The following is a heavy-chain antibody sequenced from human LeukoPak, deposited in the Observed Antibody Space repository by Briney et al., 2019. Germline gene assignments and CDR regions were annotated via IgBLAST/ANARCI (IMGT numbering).Heavy chain of an antibody. CDR2: ISYDGSNK. D-gene: IGHD4-11*01. CDR3: AKERLVFFYYYYMDV. CDR1: GFTFSSYG. V-gene: IGHV3-30*18. Sequence: PGRSLRLSCAASGFTFSSYGMHWVRQAPGKGLEWVAVISYDGSNKYYADSVQGRFTISRDNSKNTLYLQMNSLRAEDTAVYYCAKERLVFFYYYYMDVWGKGTTVTVSS. J-gene: IGHJ6*03.